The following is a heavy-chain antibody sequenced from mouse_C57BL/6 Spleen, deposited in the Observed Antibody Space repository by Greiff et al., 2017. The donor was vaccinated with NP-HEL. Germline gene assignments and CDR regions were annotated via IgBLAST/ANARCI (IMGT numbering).Heavy chain of an antibody. J-gene: IGHJ2*01. CDR1: GYTFTDYY. CDR3: ARSQKLGYFDY. D-gene: IGHD4-1*01. Sequence: QVQLKQSGAELVRPGASVKLSCKASGYTFTDYYINWVKQRPGQGLEWIARIYPGSGNTYYNEKFKGKATLTAEKSSSTAYMQLSSLTSEDSAVYFCARSQKLGYFDYWGQCTTLTVSS. V-gene: IGHV1-76*01. CDR2: IYPGSGNT.